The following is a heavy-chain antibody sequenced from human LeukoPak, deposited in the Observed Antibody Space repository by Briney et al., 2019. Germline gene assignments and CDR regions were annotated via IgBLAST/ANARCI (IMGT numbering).Heavy chain of an antibody. CDR1: GGSISSYY. Sequence: SETLSLTCTVSGGSISSYYWSWIRQPAGKGLEWIGRVYTSGSTNYNPSLKSRVTISVDKSKNQFSLKLSSVTAADTAVYYCASSGYYDSSVRDYWGQGTLVTVSS. J-gene: IGHJ4*02. CDR2: VYTSGST. V-gene: IGHV4-4*07. D-gene: IGHD3-22*01. CDR3: ASSGYYDSSVRDY.